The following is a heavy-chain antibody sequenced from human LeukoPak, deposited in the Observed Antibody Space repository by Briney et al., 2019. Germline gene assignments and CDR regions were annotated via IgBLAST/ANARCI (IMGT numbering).Heavy chain of an antibody. CDR3: ARIPVGYSGYDTYYYYGMDV. D-gene: IGHD5-12*01. V-gene: IGHV1-46*01. Sequence: ASVKVSCKASGYTFTSYYMHWVRQAPGQGLEWMGIINPSGGSTSYAQKFQGRVTITADESTSTAYMELSSLRSEDTAVYYCARIPVGYSGYDTYYYYGMDVWGQGTTVTVSS. CDR2: INPSGGST. J-gene: IGHJ6*02. CDR1: GYTFTSYY.